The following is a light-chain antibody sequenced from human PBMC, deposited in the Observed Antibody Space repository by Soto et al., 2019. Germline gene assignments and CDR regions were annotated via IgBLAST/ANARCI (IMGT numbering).Light chain of an antibody. V-gene: IGKV3-15*01. CDR2: GAS. J-gene: IGKJ1*01. CDR3: QQYNSWLWT. Sequence: EIVMTQSPATRSVSPGEGATLSCRASQSVSSKLAWYHQKPGQAPRLLIYGASTRATGTPARFSGSGSGTEFTLTISSLQSEDSAVYYCQQYNSWLWTLGQGTKVDIK. CDR1: QSVSSK.